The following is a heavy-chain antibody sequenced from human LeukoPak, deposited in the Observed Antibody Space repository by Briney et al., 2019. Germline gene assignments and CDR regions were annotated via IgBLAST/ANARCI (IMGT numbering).Heavy chain of an antibody. Sequence: AETVPLTCTVSGGSISSSSYYWDWIRQSPGKGLEWIGNIYSGGSTYYTPSLKSRVTISVDTSKNQFSLKLSSVTAADTAIYFCARHSRSGSGGYENAFDIWGKGTTVSVSS. J-gene: IGHJ3*02. V-gene: IGHV4-39*01. CDR2: IYSGGST. CDR1: GGSISSSSYY. CDR3: ARHSRSGSGGYENAFDI. D-gene: IGHD5-12*01.